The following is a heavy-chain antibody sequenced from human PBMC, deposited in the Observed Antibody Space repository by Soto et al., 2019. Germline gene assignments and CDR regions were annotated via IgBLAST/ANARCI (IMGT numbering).Heavy chain of an antibody. CDR2: ISGSAGST. J-gene: IGHJ4*01. Sequence: PGGSLRLSCAASGLTFDTYALSWVRQAPGKGLEWVASISGSAGSTYYADSVKGRFTISRDNFRSTLYLQMNSLTVEDTAIYYCEKELTSTYHPTDYWGQGTLVTVSS. CDR1: GLTFDTYA. V-gene: IGHV3-23*01. CDR3: EKELTSTYHPTDY. D-gene: IGHD2-2*01.